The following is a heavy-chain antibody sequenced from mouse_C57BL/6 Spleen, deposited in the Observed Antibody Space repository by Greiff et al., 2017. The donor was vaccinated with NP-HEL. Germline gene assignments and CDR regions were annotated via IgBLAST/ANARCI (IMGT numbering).Heavy chain of an antibody. CDR3: ARSYDYDAMDY. CDR1: GFTFTDYY. J-gene: IGHJ4*01. V-gene: IGHV7-3*01. Sequence: EVKLMESGGGLVQPGGSLSLSCAASGFTFTDYYMSWVRQPPGKALEWLGFIRNKANGYTTEYSASVKGRFTISRDNSQSILYLQMNALRAEDSATYYGARSYDYDAMDYWGQGTSVTVSS. CDR2: IRNKANGYTT.